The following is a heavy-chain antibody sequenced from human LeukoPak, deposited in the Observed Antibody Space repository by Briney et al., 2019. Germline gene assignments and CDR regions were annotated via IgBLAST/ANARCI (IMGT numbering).Heavy chain of an antibody. D-gene: IGHD3-10*01. CDR2: IIPIFGTA. J-gene: IGHJ4*02. V-gene: IGHV1-69*13. CDR1: GGTFSSYA. CDR3: AREGWDLGDSLEY. Sequence: EASVKVSCKASGGTFSSYAISWVRQAPGQGLEWMGGIIPIFGTANYAQKFQGRVTITADESTSTAYMELSSLRSEDTAVYYCAREGWDLGDSLEYWGQGTLVTVSS.